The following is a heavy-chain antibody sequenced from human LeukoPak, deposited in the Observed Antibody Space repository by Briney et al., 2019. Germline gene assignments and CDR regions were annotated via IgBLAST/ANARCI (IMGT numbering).Heavy chain of an antibody. J-gene: IGHJ4*02. CDR1: GFTFSNYG. V-gene: IGHV3-33*01. CDR2: IWYDGSNE. CDR3: ARVSCSSTSCSLPYY. Sequence: GGSLRLSCAASGFTFSNYGMHWVRQAPGKGLQWVAVIWYDGSNEYYTGSVKGRFTISRDNAHNTLYLQMNSLRAEDTAVYYCARVSCSSTSCSLPYYWGQGTLVTVSS. D-gene: IGHD2-2*01.